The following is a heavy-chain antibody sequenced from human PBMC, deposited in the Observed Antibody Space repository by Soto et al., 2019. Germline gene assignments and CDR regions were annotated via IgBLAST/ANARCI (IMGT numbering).Heavy chain of an antibody. CDR3: ARDGIAVADAFDI. D-gene: IGHD6-19*01. CDR2: INPSGGST. Sequence: QVQLVQSGAEVKKPGASVKVSCKASRYTFTSYYMHWVRQAPGQGLEWMGIINPSGGSTSYAQKFQGRVTMTRDTSTSTVYMELSSLRSEDTAVYYCARDGIAVADAFDIWGQGTMVTVSS. CDR1: RYTFTSYY. V-gene: IGHV1-46*01. J-gene: IGHJ3*02.